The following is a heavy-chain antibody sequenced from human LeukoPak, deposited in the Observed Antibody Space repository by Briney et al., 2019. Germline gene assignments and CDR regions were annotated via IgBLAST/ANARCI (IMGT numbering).Heavy chain of an antibody. D-gene: IGHD2-15*01. Sequence: PSETLSLTCTVSGGSISGYYWNWIRQPPGKGLEWIAYIHYSGSTNYNPSLKSRATISVDTSKNQFSMKLRSVTAADTAIYYCTRLYCSGGSCYDLPDYWGQGTLVTVSS. V-gene: IGHV4-59*01. J-gene: IGHJ4*02. CDR2: IHYSGST. CDR1: GGSISGYY. CDR3: TRLYCSGGSCYDLPDY.